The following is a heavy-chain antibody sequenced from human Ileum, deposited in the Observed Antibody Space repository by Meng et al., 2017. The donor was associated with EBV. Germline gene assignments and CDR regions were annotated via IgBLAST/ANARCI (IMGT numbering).Heavy chain of an antibody. D-gene: IGHD2-21*02. CDR1: NGSVSSYGYY. V-gene: IGHV4-61*08. CDR2: MSYTGST. Sequence: QVQLQESGPGLVKPSGXLSLTCSVSNGSVSSYGYYWTWIRQPPGKGLEWIGYMSYTGSTNYNSSLKSRVTISVDTSKNQFSLKLTSVTAADTAVYYCARERGGGDRGIQWGQGTLVTVSS. J-gene: IGHJ4*02. CDR3: ARERGGGDRGIQ.